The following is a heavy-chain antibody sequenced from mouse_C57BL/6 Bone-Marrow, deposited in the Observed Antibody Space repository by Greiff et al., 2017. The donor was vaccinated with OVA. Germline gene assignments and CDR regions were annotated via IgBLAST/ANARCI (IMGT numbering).Heavy chain of an antibody. D-gene: IGHD1-1*01. CDR3: ASDYYGSSYGWYFDV. Sequence: EVQLQESGGGLVQPGGSLKLSCAASGFTFSDYYMYWVRQTPEKRLEWVAYISNGGGSTYYPDTVKGRFTISRDNAKNTLYLQMSRLKSEDTAMYYCASDYYGSSYGWYFDVWGTGTTVTVSS. CDR1: GFTFSDYY. J-gene: IGHJ1*03. V-gene: IGHV5-12*01. CDR2: ISNGGGST.